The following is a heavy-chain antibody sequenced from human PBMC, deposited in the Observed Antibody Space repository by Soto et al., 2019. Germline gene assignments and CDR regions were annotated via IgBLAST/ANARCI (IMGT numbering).Heavy chain of an antibody. J-gene: IGHJ5*01. CDR1: DGSFRGHS. D-gene: IGHD3-22*01. V-gene: IGHV4-34*01. CDR2: INHSGRV. CDR3: STRAYDTNGYYRFDP. Sequence: SETLSHTCGVYDGSFRGHSWTWLSQSPGKGLEWIGDINHSGRVNYSPSLKSRVTISLDTSKNQFSLTLSAVTAADTAMYYCSTRAYDTNGYYRFDPWGQGTLVTVSS.